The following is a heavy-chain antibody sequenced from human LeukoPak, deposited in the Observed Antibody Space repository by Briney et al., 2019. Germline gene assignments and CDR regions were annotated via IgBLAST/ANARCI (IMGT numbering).Heavy chain of an antibody. CDR3: ARDRAAAALDP. Sequence: SETLSLTCTVSGGSISSYYWSWIRQPPGKGLEWIGSIYYSGSTYYNPSLKSRVTISVDTSKNQFSLKLSSVTAADTAVYYCARDRAAAALDPWGQGTLVTVSS. V-gene: IGHV4-39*07. J-gene: IGHJ5*02. CDR1: GGSISSYY. CDR2: IYYSGST. D-gene: IGHD6-25*01.